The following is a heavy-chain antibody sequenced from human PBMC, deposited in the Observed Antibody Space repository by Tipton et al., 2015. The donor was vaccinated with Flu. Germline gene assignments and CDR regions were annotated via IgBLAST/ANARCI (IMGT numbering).Heavy chain of an antibody. V-gene: IGHV4-59*02. D-gene: IGHD2-21*02. CDR2: SYYSGST. Sequence: TLSLTCTVSETSVSSFYWSWIRQAPGKGLEWIAYSYYSGSTKYNPTLKSRVTISVDMSNKEFSLKLTSLTAADTAVYYCARGGLTSYLIDYWGHGTLVTVSS. CDR3: ARGGLTSYLIDY. J-gene: IGHJ4*01. CDR1: ETSVSSFY.